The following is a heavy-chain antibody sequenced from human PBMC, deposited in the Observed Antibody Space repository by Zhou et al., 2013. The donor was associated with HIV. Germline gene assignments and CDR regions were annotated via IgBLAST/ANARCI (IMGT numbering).Heavy chain of an antibody. Sequence: QVQLVQSGGEVKKPGASVTVSCTASGYTFTSYGISWVRQAPGQGLEWMGRIIPIFGTANYAQKFQDRVTITADESTSTAYMELSSLRYEDTAVYYCARATRTASGTGAFDIWGQGTMVAVSS. D-gene: IGHD6-6*01. V-gene: IGHV1-69*13. CDR1: GYTFTSYG. J-gene: IGHJ3*02. CDR3: ARATRTASGTGAFDI. CDR2: IIPIFGTA.